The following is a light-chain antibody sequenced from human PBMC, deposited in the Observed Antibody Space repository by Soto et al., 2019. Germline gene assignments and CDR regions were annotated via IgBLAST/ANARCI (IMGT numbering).Light chain of an antibody. V-gene: IGKV3-20*01. CDR1: QSVNSNF. CDR3: QQYDTSRWT. J-gene: IGKJ1*01. CDR2: AAS. Sequence: DIVLTQSPGTLSLSPGERATLSCRASQSVNSNFLAWYQQKPGQAPRLLIYAASTRATGIPDRFSGSGSGTDFTLTISRLEPEDFAVYYCQQYDTSRWTFGQGTRVESK.